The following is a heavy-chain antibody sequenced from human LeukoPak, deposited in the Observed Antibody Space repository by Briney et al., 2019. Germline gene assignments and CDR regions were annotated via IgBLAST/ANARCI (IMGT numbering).Heavy chain of an antibody. Sequence: GGSLRLSCAASGFSFSTYAMNWVRQAPGKGLEWLSYISGSSNSIYYADSGNGRFTGARYNGKNSLPLQMNSLTTEDTAVYFCASGGPCSSTNYYYYCYMDVWGKGTTVTVSS. CDR1: GFSFSTYA. CDR2: ISGSSNSI. D-gene: IGHD2-2*01. J-gene: IGHJ6*03. V-gene: IGHV3-48*04. CDR3: ASGGPCSSTNYYYYCYMDV.